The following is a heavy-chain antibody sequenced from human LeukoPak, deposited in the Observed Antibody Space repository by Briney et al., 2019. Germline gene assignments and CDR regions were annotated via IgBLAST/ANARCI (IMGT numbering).Heavy chain of an antibody. V-gene: IGHV7-4-1*02. Sequence: ASVKVSCKASGYTFTSYAMNWVRQAPGQGLEWMGWINTNTGNPTYAQGFTGRFVFSLDTSVSTAYLQISSLKAEDTAVYYCARDEQYYYDSSGYLYWYFDLWGRGTLVTVSS. CDR1: GYTFTSYA. CDR3: ARDEQYYYDSSGYLYWYFDL. CDR2: INTNTGNP. D-gene: IGHD3-22*01. J-gene: IGHJ2*01.